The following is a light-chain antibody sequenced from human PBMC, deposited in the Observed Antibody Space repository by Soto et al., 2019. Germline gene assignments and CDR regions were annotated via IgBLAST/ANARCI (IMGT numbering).Light chain of an antibody. CDR1: QTINHW. CDR2: KTS. CDR3: QQYSSYSVYT. J-gene: IGKJ2*01. V-gene: IGKV1-5*03. Sequence: DIQMTQSPSTLPASVGYRVTITCRASQTINHWLAWYQQKPGKDPTHLIYKTSTLQSGVPSRFSGSGSGTEFALTIICLQPDDFAAYYCQQYSSYSVYTFGQGTKVEIK.